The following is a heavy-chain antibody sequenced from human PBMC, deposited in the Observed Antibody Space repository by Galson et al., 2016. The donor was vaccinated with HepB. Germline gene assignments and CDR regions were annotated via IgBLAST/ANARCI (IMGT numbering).Heavy chain of an antibody. CDR2: ISSRSSTV. CDR1: GFNFSTYS. V-gene: IGHV3-48*02. CDR3: SRDGWGGYTYGYFDY. Sequence: SLRHSCAASGFNFSTYSMNWVRQAPGKGLEWVSFISSRSSTVYYADSLKGRFTISRQQSKNSLYLQMNSLRDEDPAVLYCSRDGWGGYTYGYFDYWGRGTLVTVSS. J-gene: IGHJ4*02. D-gene: IGHD5-18*01.